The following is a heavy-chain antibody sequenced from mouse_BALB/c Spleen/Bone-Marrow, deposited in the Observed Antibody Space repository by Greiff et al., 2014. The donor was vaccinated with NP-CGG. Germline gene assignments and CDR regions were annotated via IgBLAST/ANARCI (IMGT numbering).Heavy chain of an antibody. V-gene: IGHV14-3*02. D-gene: IGHD1-1*01. CDR2: IDPANGNT. Sequence: VQLQQPGAEPVKPGASVKLSCTASGFNIKDTYMHWVKQRPEQGLEWMGRIDPANGNTKYDPKFQGKATITADTSSNTAYLQLSSLTSEDTAVYYCAYGSSYDYFDYWGQGTTLTVSS. CDR3: AYGSSYDYFDY. CDR1: GFNIKDTY. J-gene: IGHJ2*01.